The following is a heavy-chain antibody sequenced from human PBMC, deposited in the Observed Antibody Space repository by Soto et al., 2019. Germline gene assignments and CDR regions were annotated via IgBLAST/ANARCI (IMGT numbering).Heavy chain of an antibody. Sequence: GASVKVSCKASGYTFTSYAMHWVRQAPGQRLEWMGWINAGNGNTKYSQKFQGRVTITRDTSASTAYMELSSLRSEDTAVYYCARSRWLTNWFDPWGQGTLVTVSS. J-gene: IGHJ5*02. CDR2: INAGNGNT. D-gene: IGHD6-19*01. V-gene: IGHV1-3*01. CDR3: ARSRWLTNWFDP. CDR1: GYTFTSYA.